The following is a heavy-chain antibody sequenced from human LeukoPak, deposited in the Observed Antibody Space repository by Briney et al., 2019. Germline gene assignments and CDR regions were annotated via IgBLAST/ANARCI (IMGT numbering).Heavy chain of an antibody. CDR3: ARESSRLGGNWFDP. J-gene: IGHJ5*02. CDR1: GYTFTGYY. V-gene: IGHV1-2*02. Sequence: ASVKVSCKASGYTFTGYYMHWVRQAPGQGLEWMGWINPNSGGTNYAQKLQGRVTMTRDTSISTAYMELSRLRSDDTAVYYCARESSRLGGNWFDPWGQGTLVTVSS. CDR2: INPNSGGT. D-gene: IGHD6-25*01.